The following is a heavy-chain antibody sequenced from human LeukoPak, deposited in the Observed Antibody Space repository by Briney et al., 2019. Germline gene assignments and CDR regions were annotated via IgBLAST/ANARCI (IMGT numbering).Heavy chain of an antibody. J-gene: IGHJ3*02. V-gene: IGHV4-34*01. CDR1: GGSFSGYY. Sequence: DPSETLSLTCAVYGGSFSGYYWSWIRQSPEKGLEWIGEINHSGGTNYKPSLKSRITISVDTSENQFSLKLSSVTAADTAVYYCARWGPGAFDIWGQGTIVTVSS. D-gene: IGHD3-10*01. CDR2: INHSGGT. CDR3: ARWGPGAFDI.